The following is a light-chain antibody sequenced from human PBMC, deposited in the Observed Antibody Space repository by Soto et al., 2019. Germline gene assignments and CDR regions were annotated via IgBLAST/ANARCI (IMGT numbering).Light chain of an antibody. J-gene: IGLJ1*01. Sequence: QSALTQPASVSGSPGQSITISCTGTSSDVGGYNYVSWYQQHPGKAPKFMIYEVSNRPSGVSNRFSGSKSGNTASLTISGLQAEDEADYYCQSFDSRLFEEVFGTGTKLTVL. CDR3: QSFDSRLFEEV. CDR2: EVS. CDR1: SSDVGGYNY. V-gene: IGLV2-14*01.